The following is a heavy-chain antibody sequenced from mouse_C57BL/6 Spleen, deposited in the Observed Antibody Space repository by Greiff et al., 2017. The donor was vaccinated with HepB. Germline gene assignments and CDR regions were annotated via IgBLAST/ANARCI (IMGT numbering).Heavy chain of an antibody. CDR1: GYTFTSYW. J-gene: IGHJ4*01. CDR2: IHPSDSDT. CDR3: AIGVYYGNSPYAMDY. D-gene: IGHD2-1*01. Sequence: QVQLQQPGAELVKPGASVKVSCKASGYTFTSYWMHWVKQRPGQGLEWIGRIHPSDSDTNYNQKFKGKATLTVDKSSSTAYMQLSSLTSEDSAVYYCAIGVYYGNSPYAMDYWGQGTSVTVSS. V-gene: IGHV1-74*01.